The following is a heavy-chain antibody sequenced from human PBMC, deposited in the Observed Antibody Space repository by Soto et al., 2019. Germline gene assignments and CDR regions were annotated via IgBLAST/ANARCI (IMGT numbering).Heavy chain of an antibody. Sequence: QVQLQESGPGLVRPSETLSLTCTVSGGSFSSYYWTWIRQSPGKGLEGMGYIYYRGSTDYNPSLRGRLAISIDTSKNQFSLRLNSMTAADTAVYYCAGRDCSGTNCYYLDYYYMDVWGKGTTVTVSS. D-gene: IGHD2-2*01. CDR2: IYYRGST. CDR1: GGSFSSYY. V-gene: IGHV4-59*08. CDR3: AGRDCSGTNCYYLDYYYMDV. J-gene: IGHJ6*03.